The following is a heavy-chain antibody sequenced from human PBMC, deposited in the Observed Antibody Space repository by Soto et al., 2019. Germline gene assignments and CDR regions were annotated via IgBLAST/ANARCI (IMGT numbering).Heavy chain of an antibody. CDR3: AREAIVLMVYARPLDY. V-gene: IGHV3-33*01. CDR2: IWYDGSNK. J-gene: IGHJ4*02. Sequence: GGSLRLSCAASGFTFSSYGMHWVRQAPGKGLEWVAVIWYDGSNKYYADSVKGRFTISRDNSKNTLYLQMNSLRAEDTAVYYCAREAIVLMVYARPLDYWGQGTLVTVSS. CDR1: GFTFSSYG. D-gene: IGHD2-8*01.